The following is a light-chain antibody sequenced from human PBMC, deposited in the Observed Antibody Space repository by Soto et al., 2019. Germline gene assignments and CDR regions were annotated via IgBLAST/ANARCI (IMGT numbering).Light chain of an antibody. CDR1: QSVSSY. CDR3: QQRSNWPRT. CDR2: DAS. Sequence: EIVLPQSPATLSLSPGEIATLSCRASQSVSSYLAWYQQKPGQAPRLLIYDASNRATGIPARFSGSGSGTDFTLTISSLEPEDFAVYYCQQRSNWPRTFGQGTKVDIK. V-gene: IGKV3-11*01. J-gene: IGKJ1*01.